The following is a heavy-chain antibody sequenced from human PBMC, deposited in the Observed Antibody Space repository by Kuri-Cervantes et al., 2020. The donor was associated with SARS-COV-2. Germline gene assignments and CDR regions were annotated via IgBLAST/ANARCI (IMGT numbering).Heavy chain of an antibody. CDR3: ARVPRGAVLDYFDY. CDR1: GGSFSGYH. CDR2: VNYSGGT. Sequence: SQTLSLTCAVYGGSFSGYHWTWIRRSPGKGLEWIGEVNYSGGTNYNPSLKSRVTVSLDTSKNQFSLRLRSVTAADTAVYYCARVPRGAVLDYFDYWGQGTLVTVSS. J-gene: IGHJ4*02. D-gene: IGHD5-12*01. V-gene: IGHV4-34*01.